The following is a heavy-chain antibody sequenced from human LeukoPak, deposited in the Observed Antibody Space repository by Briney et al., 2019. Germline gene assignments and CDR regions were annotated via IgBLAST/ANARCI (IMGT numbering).Heavy chain of an antibody. Sequence: GESLKISCKCSGYSFTSYWIGWVRQMPGKGLEWNGIIYPGDSDTRYAPSFQGQVTISGDKSISTAYMEWSSLKASDTAMYYCARLVGDSSGYTQSFDHWGQGTLVTVSP. J-gene: IGHJ4*02. CDR3: ARLVGDSSGYTQSFDH. CDR2: IYPGDSDT. V-gene: IGHV5-51*01. CDR1: GYSFTSYW. D-gene: IGHD3-22*01.